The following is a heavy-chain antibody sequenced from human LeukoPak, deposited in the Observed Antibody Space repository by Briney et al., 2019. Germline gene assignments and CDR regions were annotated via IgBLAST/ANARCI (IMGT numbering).Heavy chain of an antibody. V-gene: IGHV6-1*01. CDR2: TYYRSKWYN. CDR3: ARDMAPDYYDSSGYQVGFDY. Sequence: SQTLSLTRAISRDSVSSNSAAWNWIRQSPSRGLEWLGRTYYRSKWYNDYAVSVKSRITINPDASKSQFSLQLNSVTPEDTAVYYCARDMAPDYYDSSGYQVGFDYWGQGTLVTVSS. CDR1: RDSVSSNSAA. D-gene: IGHD3-22*01. J-gene: IGHJ4*02.